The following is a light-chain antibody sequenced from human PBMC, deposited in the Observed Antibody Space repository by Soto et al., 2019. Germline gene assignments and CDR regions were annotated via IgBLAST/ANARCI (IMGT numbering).Light chain of an antibody. Sequence: EIVLTQSPGTLSLSPGERATLSCRASQSVSSNLSWYQQKPGQAPRLLIYGASTRATGIPARFSGSGSGTDFTLTISRLEPEDFAVYYCQQYGSSPWTFGQGTKVDI. J-gene: IGKJ1*01. CDR1: QSVSSN. CDR2: GAS. V-gene: IGKV3-20*01. CDR3: QQYGSSPWT.